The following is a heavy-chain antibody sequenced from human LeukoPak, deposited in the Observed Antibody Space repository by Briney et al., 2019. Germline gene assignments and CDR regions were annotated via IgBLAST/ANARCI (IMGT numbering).Heavy chain of an antibody. CDR3: ARARQWLVRGFDY. D-gene: IGHD6-19*01. CDR2: INHSGST. J-gene: IGHJ4*02. CDR1: GGSFSGYY. Sequence: SETLSLTCAVYGGSFSGYYWSWIRQPPGKGLEWIGEINHSGSTNYNPSLKSRVTISVDTSKNQFSLKPSSVTAADTAVYYCARARQWLVRGFDYWGQGTLVTVSS. V-gene: IGHV4-34*01.